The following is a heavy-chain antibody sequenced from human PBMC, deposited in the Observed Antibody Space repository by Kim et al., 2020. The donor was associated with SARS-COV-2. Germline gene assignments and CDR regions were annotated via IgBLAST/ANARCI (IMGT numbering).Heavy chain of an antibody. CDR1: GFTFSSYA. CDR3: ANQYMDIVATIYPRKIDY. D-gene: IGHD5-12*01. J-gene: IGHJ4*02. CDR2: ISGSGGST. Sequence: GGSLRLSCAASGFTFSSYAMSWVRQAPGKGLEWVSAISGSGGSTYYADSVKGRFTISRDNSKNTLSLQMNSLRAEDTAVYYCANQYMDIVATIYPRKIDYWGQGALGTVSS. V-gene: IGHV3-23*01.